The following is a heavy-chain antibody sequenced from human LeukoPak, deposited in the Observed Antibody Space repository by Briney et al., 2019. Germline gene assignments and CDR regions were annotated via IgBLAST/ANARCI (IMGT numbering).Heavy chain of an antibody. V-gene: IGHV3-30-3*02. CDR1: GFTFSSYA. J-gene: IGHJ4*02. CDR3: AKSSTHIGDPWAFDY. Sequence: GGSLRLSCAASGFTFSSYAMHWVRQAPGKGLEWVAVISYDGSNKYYADSVKGRFTISRDNSKNTLYLQMNSLRAEDTALYYCAKSSTHIGDPWAFDYWGQGTLVTVSS. CDR2: ISYDGSNK. D-gene: IGHD3-10*01.